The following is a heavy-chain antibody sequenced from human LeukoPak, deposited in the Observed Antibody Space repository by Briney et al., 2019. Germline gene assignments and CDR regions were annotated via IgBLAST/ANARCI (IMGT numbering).Heavy chain of an antibody. Sequence: SETLSLTCTVSGGSISSYYWSWIRQPPGKGLEWIGYIYYSGSTNYNPSLKSRVTISVDTSKNQFSLRLSSVTAADTAVYYCARGITLVRGAYFDWGQGTLVTVSS. CDR2: IYYSGST. CDR3: ARGITLVRGAYFD. V-gene: IGHV4-59*01. CDR1: GGSISSYY. D-gene: IGHD3-10*01. J-gene: IGHJ4*02.